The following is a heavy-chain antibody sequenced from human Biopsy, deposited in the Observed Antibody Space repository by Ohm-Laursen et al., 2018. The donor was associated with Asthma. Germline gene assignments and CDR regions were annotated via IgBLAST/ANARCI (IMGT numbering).Heavy chain of an antibody. V-gene: IGHV1-69*06. J-gene: IGHJ5*02. Sequence: ASVKVSCKVSGGTFSSNSINWARQAPGQGLEWMGGNIPMLGTTKFAPKFQGRVTFTADKSTNTAFMELSSLRSEDTALYFCARDQTGPLLSARLYNWFDPWGQGTLVIVSS. CDR3: ARDQTGPLLSARLYNWFDP. D-gene: IGHD1-1*01. CDR1: GGTFSSNS. CDR2: NIPMLGTT.